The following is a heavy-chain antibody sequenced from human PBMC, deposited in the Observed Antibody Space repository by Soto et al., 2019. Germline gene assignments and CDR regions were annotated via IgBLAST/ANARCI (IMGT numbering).Heavy chain of an antibody. D-gene: IGHD3-10*01. CDR3: ARDRVLLGRWFDP. V-gene: IGHV4-39*07. CDR1: GGSISSSSYY. Sequence: PSETLSLTCTVSGGSISSSSYYWGWIRQPPGKGLEWIGEAHHSGRTNYNPSLKSRVTISVDKSKNHFSLKLSSVTAADTAVYYCARDRVLLGRWFDPWGQGTLVTVSS. J-gene: IGHJ5*02. CDR2: AHHSGRT.